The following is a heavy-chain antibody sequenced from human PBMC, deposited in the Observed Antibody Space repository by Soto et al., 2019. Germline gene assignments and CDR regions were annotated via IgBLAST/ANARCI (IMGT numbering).Heavy chain of an antibody. Sequence: QVQLVQSGAEVKKPGSSVKVSCTASGGPFSSYAINWVRQAPGQGLEWMGVITPMFGAPHYAQNFKGRITITADKSTNTAYVELSSRTSGDTAVYFFARFFTGRWFDPWGQGTLVTVSS. J-gene: IGHJ5*02. CDR3: ARFFTGRWFDP. CDR1: GGPFSSYA. V-gene: IGHV1-69*06. CDR2: ITPMFGAP.